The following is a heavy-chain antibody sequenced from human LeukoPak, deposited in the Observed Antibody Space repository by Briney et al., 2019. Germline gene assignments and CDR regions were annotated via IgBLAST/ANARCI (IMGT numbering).Heavy chain of an antibody. V-gene: IGHV3-23*01. CDR2: ISGSGGNT. J-gene: IGHJ6*03. CDR3: ARDHAFSYYYYYMDV. CDR1: GFTFSSYA. Sequence: GGSLRLSCAASGFTFSSYAMNWVRQAPGKGLEWVSAISGSGGNTYYADSVKGRFTISRDNAKNSLYLQMNSLRAEDTAVYYCARDHAFSYYYYYMDVWGKGTTVTVSS. D-gene: IGHD3-3*01.